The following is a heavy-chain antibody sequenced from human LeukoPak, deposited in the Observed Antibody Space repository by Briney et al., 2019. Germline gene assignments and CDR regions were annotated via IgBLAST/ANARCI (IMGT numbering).Heavy chain of an antibody. J-gene: IGHJ4*02. CDR3: ARRVPSGSGSYDFDY. CDR2: IYYSGST. Sequence: SETLSLTCTVSGGSISSSSYYWGWIRQPPGKGLEWIGSIYYSGSTYYNPSLKSRVTISVDTSKNQVSLKLSSVTAADTAVYYCARRVPSGSGSYDFDYWGQGTLVTVSS. CDR1: GGSISSSSYY. D-gene: IGHD3-10*01. V-gene: IGHV4-39*01.